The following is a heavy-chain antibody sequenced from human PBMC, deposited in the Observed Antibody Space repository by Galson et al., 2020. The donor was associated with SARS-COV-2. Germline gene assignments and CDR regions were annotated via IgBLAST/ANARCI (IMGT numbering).Heavy chain of an antibody. Sequence: ETSETLSLTCTVSGGSISSGGYYWSWIRQHPGKGLEWIGYIYYSGSTYYNPSLKSRVTISVDTSKNQFSLKLSSVTAADTAVYYCARVLWPTYYDFAYCFDPWGQGTLVTVSS. CDR2: IYYSGST. CDR1: GGSISSGGYY. CDR3: ARVLWPTYYDFAYCFDP. J-gene: IGHJ5*02. D-gene: IGHD3-3*01. V-gene: IGHV4-31*03.